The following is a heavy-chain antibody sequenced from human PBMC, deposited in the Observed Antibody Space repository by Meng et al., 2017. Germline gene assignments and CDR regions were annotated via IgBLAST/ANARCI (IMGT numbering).Heavy chain of an antibody. CDR3: ARDPHYYDSRGEFDP. CDR2: IIPILGIA. D-gene: IGHD3-22*01. J-gene: IGHJ5*02. CDR1: GGPFSIYP. Sequence: QVQLGQLGAEVKKPGASVKVSCKASGGPFSIYPISWVRQAPGQGLEWMGRIIPILGIANYAQKFQGRVTITADKSTSTAYMELSSLRSEDTAVYYCARDPHYYDSRGEFDPWGQGTLVTVSS. V-gene: IGHV1-69*04.